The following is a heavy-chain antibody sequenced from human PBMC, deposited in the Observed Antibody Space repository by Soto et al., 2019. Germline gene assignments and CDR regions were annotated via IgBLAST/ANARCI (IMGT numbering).Heavy chain of an antibody. J-gene: IGHJ1*01. CDR3: ATNGGYYDTSGPKYFQY. Sequence: SETLSLTCTVSGGSISTGGYYWSWIRQHPGKGLECIGYIYYSGSTYYNPSLKSRVTISVDTSKNQFSLKLSSVTAADTAVYYCATNGGYYDTSGPKYFQYWGQGTLVT. CDR2: IYYSGST. D-gene: IGHD3-22*01. V-gene: IGHV4-31*03. CDR1: GGSISTGGYY.